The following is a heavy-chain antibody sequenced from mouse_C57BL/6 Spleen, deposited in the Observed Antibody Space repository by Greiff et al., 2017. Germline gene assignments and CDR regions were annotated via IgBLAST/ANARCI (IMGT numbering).Heavy chain of an antibody. Sequence: QVQLQQSGAELVKPGASVKLSCKASGYTFTSYWMHWVKQRPGQGLEWIGMIHPNSGSTNYNEKFKSKATLTVDKSSSTAYMQLSSLTSEDSAVYYCARYYGNYDWYFDVWGTGTTVTVSS. CDR1: GYTFTSYW. CDR2: IHPNSGST. V-gene: IGHV1-64*01. J-gene: IGHJ1*03. D-gene: IGHD2-1*01. CDR3: ARYYGNYDWYFDV.